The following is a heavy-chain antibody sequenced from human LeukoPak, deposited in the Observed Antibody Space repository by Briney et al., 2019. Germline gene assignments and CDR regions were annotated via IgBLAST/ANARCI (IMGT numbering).Heavy chain of an antibody. CDR1: GGSISSYY. Sequence: SETLSLTCTVSGGSISSYYWSWIRQPAGKELEWIGRIYTSGSTNYNPSLKSRVTMSVDTSKNQFSLKMTSVTAADTAVYYCAKASYGGNSGIYFDYWGQGTLVTVSS. CDR3: AKASYGGNSGIYFDY. V-gene: IGHV4-4*07. J-gene: IGHJ4*02. CDR2: IYTSGST. D-gene: IGHD4-23*01.